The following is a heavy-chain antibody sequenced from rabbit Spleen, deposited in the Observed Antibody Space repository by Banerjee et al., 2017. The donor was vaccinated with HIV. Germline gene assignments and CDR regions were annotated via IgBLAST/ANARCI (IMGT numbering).Heavy chain of an antibody. V-gene: IGHV1S45*01. CDR3: ARDGWSSYAYAFNL. CDR2: IYAGSSGST. J-gene: IGHJ4*01. CDR1: GFSFSSSYY. D-gene: IGHD6-1*01. Sequence: QEQLVESGGGLVQPEGSLTLTCTASGFSFSSSYYMCWVRQAPGKGLEWIACIYAGSSGSTYYASWANGRFTISKTSSTTVTLRMTSLTAADTATYFCARDGWSSYAYAFNLWGPGTLVTVS.